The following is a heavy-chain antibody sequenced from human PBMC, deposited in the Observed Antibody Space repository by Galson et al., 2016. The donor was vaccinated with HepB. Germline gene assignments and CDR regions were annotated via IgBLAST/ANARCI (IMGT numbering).Heavy chain of an antibody. V-gene: IGHV3-74*01. Sequence: LVWVSRINSDGTSASYADSMKGRFTISRDNAKNTLYLQMNSLRAEDTAVYYCVREDYGDDRVYYYYYGMDVWGQGTTVTVSS. CDR3: VREDYGDDRVYYYYYGMDV. J-gene: IGHJ6*02. CDR2: INSDGTSA. D-gene: IGHD4-17*01.